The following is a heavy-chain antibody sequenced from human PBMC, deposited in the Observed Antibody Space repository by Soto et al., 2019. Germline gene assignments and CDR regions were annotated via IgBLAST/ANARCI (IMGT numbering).Heavy chain of an antibody. Sequence: QVQLQESGPGLVKPSQTLSLTCTVSGGSISSGGSYWSWIRQHPGKGLEWIGYIYYIGTTYHNPSLKSRVTISVDTSKNQFSLKLSSVTAADTAVYYCARGAAVGVTWSFDYWGQGTLVTVSS. D-gene: IGHD6-19*01. CDR3: ARGAAVGVTWSFDY. J-gene: IGHJ4*02. V-gene: IGHV4-31*03. CDR1: GGSISSGGSY. CDR2: IYYIGTT.